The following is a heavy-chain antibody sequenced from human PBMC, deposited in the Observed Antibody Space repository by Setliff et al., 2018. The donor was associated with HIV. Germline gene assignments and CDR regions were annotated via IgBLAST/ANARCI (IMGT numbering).Heavy chain of an antibody. CDR2: IKSKTDGGTT. Sequence: PGGSLRLSCAASAFTFTNAWMSWVRQAPGKGREWVGRIKSKTDGGTTDYAAPVKGRFTISRDDSRNTLFLQMNSLKTEDTAVYYCTTDADIDLYYYDSSGYYPFDHWGQGTLVTVSS. J-gene: IGHJ4*02. CDR1: AFTFTNAW. V-gene: IGHV3-15*01. D-gene: IGHD3-22*01. CDR3: TTDADIDLYYYDSSGYYPFDH.